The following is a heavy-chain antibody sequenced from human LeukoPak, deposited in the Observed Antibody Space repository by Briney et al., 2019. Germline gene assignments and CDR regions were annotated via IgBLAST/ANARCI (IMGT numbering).Heavy chain of an antibody. CDR3: AHTFYDSSVGPFDY. J-gene: IGHJ4*02. V-gene: IGHV2-5*01. D-gene: IGHD3-22*01. CDR2: IYWNDDQ. CDR1: GFSLRTSGVG. Sequence: ESGPTLVHPTQPLTLTCTCSGFSLRTSGVGVGWIRQPPGKALEWLALIYWNDDQRYSPSLKSRLTLTKDTSKNQVVLTMTNMDPVDTATYYCAHTFYDSSVGPFDYWGQGTLVTVSS.